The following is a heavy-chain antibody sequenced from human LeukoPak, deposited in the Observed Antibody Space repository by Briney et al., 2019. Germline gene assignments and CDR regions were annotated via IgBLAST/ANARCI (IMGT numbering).Heavy chain of an antibody. J-gene: IGHJ4*02. CDR2: IYSGGST. D-gene: IGHD6-19*01. Sequence: GGSLRLSCAASGFTVSSNYMSWVCQAPGKGLEWVSVIYSGGSTYYADSVKGRFTISRDNSKNTLYLQMNSLRAEDTAVYYCAREGWYGNFDYWGQGTLVTVSS. CDR1: GFTVSSNY. CDR3: AREGWYGNFDY. V-gene: IGHV3-53*01.